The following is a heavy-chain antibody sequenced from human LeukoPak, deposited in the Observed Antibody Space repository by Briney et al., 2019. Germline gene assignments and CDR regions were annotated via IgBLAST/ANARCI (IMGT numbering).Heavy chain of an antibody. CDR2: MYHDGTT. V-gene: IGHV4-38-2*02. Sequence: SETLSLTCNVSGYSISSGYYWGWIRQPPGKGLEWIGSMYHDGTTYYNTALKSRVTISVDTSKNQFSLKLSSVTVAVTAVYYCAKVSLYGRFDPWGQGTLVTVSS. D-gene: IGHD3-16*01. CDR1: GYSISSGYY. CDR3: AKVSLYGRFDP. J-gene: IGHJ5*02.